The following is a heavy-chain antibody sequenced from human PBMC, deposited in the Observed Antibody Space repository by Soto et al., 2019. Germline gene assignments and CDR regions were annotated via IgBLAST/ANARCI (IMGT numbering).Heavy chain of an antibody. D-gene: IGHD3-16*02. CDR2: IRGSGDTT. CDR1: GFSISNYV. J-gene: IGHJ5*02. V-gene: IGHV3-23*01. Sequence: GGSLRLSCAASGFSISNYVMSWVRQAPGKGLEWISMIRGSGDTTYYADSVQGRFTISRDHSKNTLFLQMNSLRAADTAIYYCAKDLGKGQGYLFFAPGGQGPLVPFSS. CDR3: AKDLGKGQGYLFFAP.